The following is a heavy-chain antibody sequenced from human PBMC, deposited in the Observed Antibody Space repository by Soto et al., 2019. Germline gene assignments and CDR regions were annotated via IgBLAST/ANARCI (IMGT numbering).Heavy chain of an antibody. J-gene: IGHJ4*02. CDR3: ARVSSSSDQYFDY. CDR2: ISYDGSNK. Sequence: QVQLVESGGGVVQPGRSLRLSCAASGFTFSSYAMHWVRQAPGKGLEWVAVISYDGSNKYYADSVKGRFTISRDNSKNTLYLQMNGLRAEDTAVYYCARVSSSSDQYFDYWGQGTLVTVSS. D-gene: IGHD6-6*01. V-gene: IGHV3-30-3*01. CDR1: GFTFSSYA.